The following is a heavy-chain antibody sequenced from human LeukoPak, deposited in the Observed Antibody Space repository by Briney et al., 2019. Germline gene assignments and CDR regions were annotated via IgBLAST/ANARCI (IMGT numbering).Heavy chain of an antibody. V-gene: IGHV3-53*01. J-gene: IGHJ4*02. CDR3: ARSEGYFDY. CDR2: IYSGGST. Sequence: PGGSLRLSCAASGFTFSSYAMSWVRQAPGKGLEWVSVIYSGGSTYYADSVKGRFTISRDNSKNTLYLQMNSLRAEDTAVYYCARSEGYFDYWGQGTLVTVSS. CDR1: GFTFSSYA.